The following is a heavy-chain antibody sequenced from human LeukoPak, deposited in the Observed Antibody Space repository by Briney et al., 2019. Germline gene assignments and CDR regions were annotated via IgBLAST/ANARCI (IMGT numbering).Heavy chain of an antibody. D-gene: IGHD2-21*01. Sequence: PSETLSLTCAVYGGSFSGYYWSWIRQPPGKGLEWIGEINHSGSTNYNPSLKSRVTISVDTSKNQFSLKLSSVTAADTAVYYCARAYCGGDCYYRAFDIWGRGTMVTVSS. J-gene: IGHJ3*02. CDR3: ARAYCGGDCYYRAFDI. CDR1: GGSFSGYY. V-gene: IGHV4-34*01. CDR2: INHSGST.